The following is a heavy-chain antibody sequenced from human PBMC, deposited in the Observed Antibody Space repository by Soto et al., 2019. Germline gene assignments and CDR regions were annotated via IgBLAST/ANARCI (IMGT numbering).Heavy chain of an antibody. CDR1: GFTFSDYY. CDR3: ARDQGFGGSYNSGHAFDI. D-gene: IGHD1-26*01. V-gene: IGHV3-11*05. Sequence: QVQLVESGGGLVKPGGSLRLSCAASGFTFSDYYMSWIRQAPGKGLEWVSYISSSSSYTNYADSVKGRFTISRDNAKNSLYLQMNSLRAEDTAVYYCARDQGFGGSYNSGHAFDIWGQGTMVTVSS. CDR2: ISSSSSYT. J-gene: IGHJ3*02.